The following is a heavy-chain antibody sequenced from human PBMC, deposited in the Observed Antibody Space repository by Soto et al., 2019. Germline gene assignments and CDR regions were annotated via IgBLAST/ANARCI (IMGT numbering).Heavy chain of an antibody. D-gene: IGHD3-10*01. V-gene: IGHV3-21*01. Sequence: EVQLVESGGGLVKPGGSLRLSCAASGFTFSSYSMNWVRQAPGKGLEWVSSISSSSSYIYYADSVKGRFTISRDNAKNSLYLQMNSLRAEDTAVYYCARDRKGSMVRGVIISYYYYYGMDVWGQGTTVTVSS. CDR1: GFTFSSYS. J-gene: IGHJ6*02. CDR2: ISSSSSYI. CDR3: ARDRKGSMVRGVIISYYYYYGMDV.